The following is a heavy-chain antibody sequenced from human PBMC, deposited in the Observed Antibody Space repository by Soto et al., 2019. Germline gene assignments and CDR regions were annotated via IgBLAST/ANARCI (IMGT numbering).Heavy chain of an antibody. D-gene: IGHD2-8*01. J-gene: IGHJ4*02. CDR2: IKSKTDGGTT. V-gene: IGHV3-15*01. CDR1: GFTFSNAW. Sequence: EVQLVESGGGLVKPGGSLRLSCAASGFTFSNAWMSWVRQAPGKGLEWVGRIKSKTDGGTTDYAAPVKGRFTISKDKSKDTLDLQMNYLRAEDTAVYYCVSWVSAHFDTWGQGTLVTVSS. CDR3: VSWVSAHFDT.